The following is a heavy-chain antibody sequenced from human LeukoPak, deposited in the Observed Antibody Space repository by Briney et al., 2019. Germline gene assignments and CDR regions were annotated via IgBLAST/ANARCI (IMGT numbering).Heavy chain of an antibody. CDR3: ASVPAAIDYYYYMDV. V-gene: IGHV4-59*01. CDR2: IYYSGST. Sequence: SETLSLTCTVSGGSMSSYYWSWIRQPPGKGLEWIGYIYYSGSTNYNPSLKSRVTISVDTSKNQFTLKLSSVTAADTAVYYCASVPAAIDYYYYMDVWGKGTTVTVSS. CDR1: GGSMSSYY. J-gene: IGHJ6*03. D-gene: IGHD2-2*02.